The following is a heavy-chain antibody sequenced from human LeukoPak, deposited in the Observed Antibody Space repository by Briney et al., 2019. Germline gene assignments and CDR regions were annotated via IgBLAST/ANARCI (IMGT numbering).Heavy chain of an antibody. D-gene: IGHD2-2*01. J-gene: IGHJ4*02. CDR2: IYSSGST. Sequence: PSETLSLTCTVSGDSISSGNYYWSWIRQPAGKGLEWIGRIYSSGSTHYNPSLKSRATISVDTSKNQFSLKLNSVTAADTAVYYCARVRSIVVVPANTRFDYWGQGTLVTVSS. V-gene: IGHV4-61*02. CDR1: GDSISSGNYY. CDR3: ARVRSIVVVPANTRFDY.